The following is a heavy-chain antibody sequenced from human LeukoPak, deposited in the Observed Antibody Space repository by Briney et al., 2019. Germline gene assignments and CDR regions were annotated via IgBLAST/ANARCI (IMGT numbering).Heavy chain of an antibody. V-gene: IGHV5-51*01. Sequence: GESLKISCKGSGYIFTNYWIAWVRQMPGKGLEWMGIIYPVDSDTRYSPSFQGQVTISVDKSISTAYLQWSSLKASDTAMYYCARLEGNAFLDYWGQGTLVTVPS. J-gene: IGHJ4*02. D-gene: IGHD2-21*01. CDR3: ARLEGNAFLDY. CDR1: GYIFTNYW. CDR2: IYPVDSDT.